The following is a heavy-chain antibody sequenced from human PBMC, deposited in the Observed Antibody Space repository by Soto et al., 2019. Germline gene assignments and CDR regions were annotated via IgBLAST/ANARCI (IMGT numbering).Heavy chain of an antibody. Sequence: SETLSLTCNVSGGSIMSNYCSCIRHPAGKALEWIVRIYTSGTTNYNPSLKSRATMLIDTSKNQFSLILSSVTAADTGVYYCAREGASGFGMDVWGQGTTVTVSS. CDR3: AREGASGFGMDV. CDR2: IYTSGTT. D-gene: IGHD1-26*01. V-gene: IGHV4-4*07. CDR1: GGSIMSNY. J-gene: IGHJ6*02.